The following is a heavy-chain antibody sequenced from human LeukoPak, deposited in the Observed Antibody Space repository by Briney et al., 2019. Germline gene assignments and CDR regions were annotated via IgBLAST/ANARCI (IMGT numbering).Heavy chain of an antibody. V-gene: IGHV4-39*01. Sequence: PSETLSLTCAVYGGSFSSYYWGWIRQPPGKGLEWIGSIYYSGSTYYNPSLKSRVTISVDTSKNQFSLKLSSVTAADTAVYYCGTSDYYDSSGYYYGNYWGQGTLVTVSS. D-gene: IGHD3-22*01. CDR1: GGSFSSYY. CDR3: GTSDYYDSSGYYYGNY. J-gene: IGHJ4*02. CDR2: IYYSGST.